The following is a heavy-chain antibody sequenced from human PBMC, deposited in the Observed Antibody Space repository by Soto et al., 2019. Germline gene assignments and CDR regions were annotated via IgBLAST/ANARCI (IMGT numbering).Heavy chain of an antibody. Sequence: PGGSLRLSCAASGFTFSSYGMHCVRQAPGKGLEWVAVISYDGSNKYYADSVKGRFTISRDNSKNTLYLQMNSLRAEDTAVYYCAKEPKDIVVVPAALPSYGMDVWGQGTTVTVSS. CDR1: GFTFSSYG. D-gene: IGHD2-2*01. CDR3: AKEPKDIVVVPAALPSYGMDV. J-gene: IGHJ6*02. V-gene: IGHV3-30*18. CDR2: ISYDGSNK.